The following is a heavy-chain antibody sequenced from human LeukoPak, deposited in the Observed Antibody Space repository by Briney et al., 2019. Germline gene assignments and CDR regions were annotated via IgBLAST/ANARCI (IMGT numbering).Heavy chain of an antibody. D-gene: IGHD6-13*01. CDR2: ISSSSTAI. CDR1: GFTFSSYS. V-gene: IGHV3-48*04. Sequence: GGSLRLSCAASGFTFSSYSMMWVRQAPGKGLEWVSYISSSSTAIHYADSVKGRFTISRDNAKNSLYLQMNSLRAEDTALYYCARDLYSSTWAPLGYWGQGTLVTVSS. J-gene: IGHJ4*02. CDR3: ARDLYSSTWAPLGY.